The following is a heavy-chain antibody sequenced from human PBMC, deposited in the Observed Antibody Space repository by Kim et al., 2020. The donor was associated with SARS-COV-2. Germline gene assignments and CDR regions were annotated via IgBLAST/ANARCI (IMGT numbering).Heavy chain of an antibody. V-gene: IGHV3-11*05. CDR2: ISSSSSYT. Sequence: GGSLRLSCAASGFTFSDYYMSWIRQAPGKGLEWVSYISSSSSYTNYADSVKGRFTISRDNAKNSLYLQMNSLRAEDTAVYYCARDATEYYYDSSGYSEWYWYFDLWGRGTLVTVSS. D-gene: IGHD3-22*01. J-gene: IGHJ2*01. CDR1: GFTFSDYY. CDR3: ARDATEYYYDSSGYSEWYWYFDL.